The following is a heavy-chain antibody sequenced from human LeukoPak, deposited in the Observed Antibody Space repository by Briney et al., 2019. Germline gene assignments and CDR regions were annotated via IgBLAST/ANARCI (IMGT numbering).Heavy chain of an antibody. Sequence: ASVKVSCKASGYSFTNYAMNWVRQAPGQGLEWMGWINPNSGGTNYAQKFQGRVTMTRDTSISTAYMELSRLRSDDTAVYYCARDINFTGYSSGWENYYFDYWGQGTLVTVSS. V-gene: IGHV1-2*02. CDR2: INPNSGGT. J-gene: IGHJ4*02. CDR3: ARDINFTGYSSGWENYYFDY. CDR1: GYSFTNYA. D-gene: IGHD6-19*01.